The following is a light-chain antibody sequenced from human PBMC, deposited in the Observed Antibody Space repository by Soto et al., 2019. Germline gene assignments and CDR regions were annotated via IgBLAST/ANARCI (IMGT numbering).Light chain of an antibody. Sequence: QSVLTRPPSVSGSPGQSIAISCNGASSDVGGYNYSSWYQHHPGKTPKLMMFDVSNRPSGVSNRFSGSKSGNTASLTTSGLQAEDEVDYYRSSYTASSTYVFGTGTKVTV. CDR3: SSYTASSTYV. CDR2: DVS. J-gene: IGLJ1*01. CDR1: SSDVGGYNY. V-gene: IGLV2-14*03.